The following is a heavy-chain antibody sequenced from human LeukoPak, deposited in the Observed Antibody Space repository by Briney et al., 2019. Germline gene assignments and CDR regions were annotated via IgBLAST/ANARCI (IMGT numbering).Heavy chain of an antibody. J-gene: IGHJ4*02. V-gene: IGHV4-59*01. D-gene: IGHD3-3*01. CDR1: GGSISSYY. CDR3: ASAGRVPYDFWSPYYFDY. CDR2: IYYSGST. Sequence: SETLPLTCTVSGGSISSYYWSWIRQPPGKGLEWIGYIYYSGSTNYNPSLKSRVTISVDTSKNQFSLKLSSVAAADTAVYYCASAGRVPYDFWSPYYFDYWGQGTLVTVSS.